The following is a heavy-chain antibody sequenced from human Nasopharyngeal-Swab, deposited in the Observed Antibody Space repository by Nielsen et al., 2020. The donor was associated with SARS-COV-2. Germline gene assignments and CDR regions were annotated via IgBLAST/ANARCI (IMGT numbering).Heavy chain of an antibody. CDR1: GFTFSGSA. CDR3: TRGPHYYYYGMDV. V-gene: IGHV3-73*01. J-gene: IGHJ6*02. CDR2: IRSKANSYAT. Sequence: GESLKISCAASGFTFSGSAMYWVRQASGKGLEWVGRIRSKANSYATAYAASVKGRFTISRDDSKNTAYLQMNSLKTEDTAVYYCTRGPHYYYYGMDVWGQGTTVTVSS.